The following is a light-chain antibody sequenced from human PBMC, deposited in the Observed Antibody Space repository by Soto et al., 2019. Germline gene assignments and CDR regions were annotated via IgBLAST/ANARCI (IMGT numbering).Light chain of an antibody. CDR3: AAWDDSLSGVV. CDR2: SNN. Sequence: QSALTQPPSASGTPGQRVTTSCSGSDSNIGRNSVYWYQQLPGTAPKLLIYSNNQRPSGVPDRFSGSKSGTSASLAISGLRSEDEAEYYCAAWDDSLSGVVFGGGTKLTVL. V-gene: IGLV1-47*02. J-gene: IGLJ3*02. CDR1: DSNIGRNS.